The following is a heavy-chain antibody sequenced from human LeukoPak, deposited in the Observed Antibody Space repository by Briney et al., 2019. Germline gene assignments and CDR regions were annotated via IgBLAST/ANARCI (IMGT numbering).Heavy chain of an antibody. Sequence: GRSLRLSCAASGFTFSSYAMHWVRQAPGKGLEWVAVISYDGSNKYYADSVKGRFTISRDNSKNTLYLEMNSLRAEDTAVYYCAKIPRFYFDRTGDFDYWGQGTLVTVSS. CDR3: AKIPRFYFDRTGDFDY. CDR2: ISYDGSNK. V-gene: IGHV3-30*07. J-gene: IGHJ4*02. D-gene: IGHD3-22*01. CDR1: GFTFSSYA.